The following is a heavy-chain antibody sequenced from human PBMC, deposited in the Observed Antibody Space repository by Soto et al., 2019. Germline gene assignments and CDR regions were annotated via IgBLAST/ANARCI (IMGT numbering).Heavy chain of an antibody. CDR3: ARESSIAAAGPIYYYYYGMDV. CDR1: GGSISSYY. CDR2: IYYSGST. Sequence: SLTCTVSGGSISSYYWSWIRQPPGKGLEWIGYIYYSGSTNYNPSLKSRVTISVDTSKNQFSLKLSSVTAADTAVYYCARESSIAAAGPIYYYYYGMDVWGQGTTVTVSS. D-gene: IGHD6-13*01. J-gene: IGHJ6*02. V-gene: IGHV4-59*01.